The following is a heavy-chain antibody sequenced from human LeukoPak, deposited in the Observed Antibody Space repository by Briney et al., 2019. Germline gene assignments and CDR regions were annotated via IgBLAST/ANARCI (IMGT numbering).Heavy chain of an antibody. V-gene: IGHV3-48*02. CDR3: TKDRRITVM. Sequence: GGSLRLSCAASGFTSSGYSMNCVRQAPGKGLEWISYIGTGSSPIFYADSVKGRYTISRDNAQNSVYLQMNSLRDEDTAVYYCTKDRRITVMGVQGTLVTVSS. J-gene: IGHJ4*02. CDR1: GFTSSGYS. D-gene: IGHD3-22*01. CDR2: IGTGSSPI.